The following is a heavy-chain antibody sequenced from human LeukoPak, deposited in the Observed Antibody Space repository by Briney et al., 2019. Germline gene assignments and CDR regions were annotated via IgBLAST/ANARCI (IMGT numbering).Heavy chain of an antibody. D-gene: IGHD3-9*01. V-gene: IGHV3-53*01. J-gene: IGHJ4*02. Sequence: GGSLRLSCTVSGFTVSSNSMSWVRQAPGKGLEWVSFIYSDNTHYSDSVKGRFTISRDNSKNTLYLQMNSLRAEDTAVYYCAKEAKYYDILVGYYRSFYYFDYWGQGTLVTVSS. CDR1: GFTVSSNS. CDR3: AKEAKYYDILVGYYRSFYYFDY. CDR2: IYSDNT.